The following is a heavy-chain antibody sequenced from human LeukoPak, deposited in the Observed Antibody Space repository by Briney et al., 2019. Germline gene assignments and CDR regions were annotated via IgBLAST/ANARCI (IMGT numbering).Heavy chain of an antibody. CDR1: GFTFSGYA. CDR3: AKALTGWGAYDY. D-gene: IGHD3-9*01. J-gene: IGHJ4*02. Sequence: GGSLRLSCAGSGFTFSGYAMSWVRQGPGQGLEWVSAVSGNGSDTFYSDSVKGRFTISRDNSKNTLSVQMNSLRAEDTAVYYCAKALTGWGAYDYWGQGALVTVSS. CDR2: VSGNGSDT. V-gene: IGHV3-23*01.